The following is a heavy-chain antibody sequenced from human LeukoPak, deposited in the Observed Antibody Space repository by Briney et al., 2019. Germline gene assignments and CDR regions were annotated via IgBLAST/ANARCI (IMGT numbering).Heavy chain of an antibody. CDR3: TRNPEMQYWFDP. Sequence: GRPLRLSCAASGFTFRAHSMHWVRQTPGKGLEWVAFTSYGGSKKYYGDSVKGRFTISRDNSKNTLYLEVSTLRAEDTAVYYCTRNPEMQYWFDPWGQGTLVTVSS. J-gene: IGHJ5*02. D-gene: IGHD2/OR15-2a*01. V-gene: IGHV3-30-3*01. CDR2: TSYGGSKK. CDR1: GFTFRAHS.